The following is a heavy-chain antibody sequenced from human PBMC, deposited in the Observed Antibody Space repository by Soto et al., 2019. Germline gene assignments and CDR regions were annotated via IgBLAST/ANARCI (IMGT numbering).Heavy chain of an antibody. CDR1: GFTFSSYA. J-gene: IGHJ6*02. CDR2: TSGSGGST. Sequence: VGSLRLSCAASGFTFSSYAMSWVRQAPVKGLEWVSATSGSGGSTYYADSVKGRFTISRDNSKNTLYLQMNSLRAEDTAVYYCAKDGRRLHSMYGMDVWGQGTTVTVSS. V-gene: IGHV3-23*01. CDR3: AKDGRRLHSMYGMDV. D-gene: IGHD4-4*01.